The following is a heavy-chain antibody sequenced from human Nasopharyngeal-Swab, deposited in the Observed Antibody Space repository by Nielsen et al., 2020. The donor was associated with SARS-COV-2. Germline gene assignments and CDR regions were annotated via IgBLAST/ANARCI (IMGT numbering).Heavy chain of an antibody. D-gene: IGHD6-19*01. J-gene: IGHJ6*02. CDR3: ARDRGIAVAGNYYYYGMDV. CDR1: GFTFSSYA. Sequence: GGSLRLSCAASGFTFSSYAMHWVRQAPGKGLEWVAVISYDGSNKYYAGSVKGRFTISRDNSKNTLYLQMNSLRAEDTAVYYCARDRGIAVAGNYYYYGMDVWGQGTTGPSP. CDR2: ISYDGSNK. V-gene: IGHV3-30-3*01.